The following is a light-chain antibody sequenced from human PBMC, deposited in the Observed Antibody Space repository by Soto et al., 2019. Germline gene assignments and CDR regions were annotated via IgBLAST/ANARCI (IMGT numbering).Light chain of an antibody. V-gene: IGLV1-44*01. CDR2: SNN. CDR3: AAWDDSLNGVWV. J-gene: IGLJ3*02. Sequence: QSVLTQPPSASGTPGQRVTISCSGSSSNIGSNTVNWYQQLPGTAPKLLIYSNNQRPSGVPDRFSGSKSGTSASLAISGLQSEDEAHYYCAAWDDSLNGVWVFGGGTKLTVL. CDR1: SSNIGSNT.